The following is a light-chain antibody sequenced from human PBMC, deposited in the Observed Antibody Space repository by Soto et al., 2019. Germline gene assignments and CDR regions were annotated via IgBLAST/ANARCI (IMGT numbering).Light chain of an antibody. CDR1: QRVLYSSSNKNY. CDR2: WAS. Sequence: DIVMTQSPDSLAVSLGERATINCKSSQRVLYSSSNKNYLAWYQQKPGQPPKLLIYWASTRESGVPDRFSGSGSGTDFTLTISSLQAEDEAVYYCQQYCSSPRTFGQGTKVEIK. CDR3: QQYCSSPRT. J-gene: IGKJ1*01. V-gene: IGKV4-1*01.